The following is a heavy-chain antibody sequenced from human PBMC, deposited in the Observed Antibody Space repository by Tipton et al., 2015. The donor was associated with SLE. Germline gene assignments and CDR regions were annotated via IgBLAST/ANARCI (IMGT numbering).Heavy chain of an antibody. CDR3: AKDHVTAADTFDI. CDR2: ISGSSGNT. D-gene: IGHD6-13*01. CDR1: GGSVSGYY. Sequence: LTCTVSGGSVSGYYWSWIRQPPGKGLEWVSSISGSSGNTYYADSVKGRFTISRDNSKNTLYLQMNSLRAEDTAVYYCAKDHVTAADTFDIWGQGTLVTVSS. V-gene: IGHV3-23*01. J-gene: IGHJ3*02.